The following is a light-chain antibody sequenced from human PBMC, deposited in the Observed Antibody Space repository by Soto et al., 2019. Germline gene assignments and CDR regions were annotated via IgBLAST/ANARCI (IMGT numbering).Light chain of an antibody. J-gene: IGKJ2*01. V-gene: IGKV3-15*01. Sequence: EIVMTQSPATQSLSPGERATLSCRASQSSLTNLAWYQQKPGQAPRLLIYGASTRATGIPARFSGTGSGTEFSLTISSLQSEDFAVYYCQHYNNWPYTFGQGTNLDIK. CDR1: QSSLTN. CDR2: GAS. CDR3: QHYNNWPYT.